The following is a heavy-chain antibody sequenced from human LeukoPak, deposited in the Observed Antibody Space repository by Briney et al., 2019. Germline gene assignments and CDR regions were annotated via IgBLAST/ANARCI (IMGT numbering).Heavy chain of an antibody. Sequence: SETLSLTCAVSGGSISSYYWSWIRQPAGKGLEWSGRIYSTGSTNYNPSLTSRVTMSVDTSKNQSSLRLRSVTAADTAVYYGARQIASAGTAGFDFWGQGALVSVSS. V-gene: IGHV4-4*07. CDR3: ARQIASAGTAGFDF. CDR1: GGSISSYY. J-gene: IGHJ4*02. CDR2: IYSTGST. D-gene: IGHD6-13*01.